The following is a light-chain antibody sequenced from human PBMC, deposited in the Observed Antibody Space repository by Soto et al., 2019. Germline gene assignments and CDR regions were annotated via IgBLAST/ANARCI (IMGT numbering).Light chain of an antibody. V-gene: IGLV1-40*01. CDR1: TSNIGAGYD. Sequence: QLVLTQPPSVSGAPGQRVTFSCTGSTSNIGAGYDVHWYQQLPGKSPKLLIFGNSNRPSGVPDRFSASRSGSSASLAITGLQAEDEADYYCQSYDTSLSGSYVFGSGTKLTVL. CDR2: GNS. J-gene: IGLJ1*01. CDR3: QSYDTSLSGSYV.